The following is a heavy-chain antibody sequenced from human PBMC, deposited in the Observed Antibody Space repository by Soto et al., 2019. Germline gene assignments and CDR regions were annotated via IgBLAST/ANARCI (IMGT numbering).Heavy chain of an antibody. CDR1: GFSLSTSGVG. J-gene: IGHJ4*02. CDR2: IYWDDDK. Sequence: SGPTLVNPTQTLTLTCTFSGFSLSTSGVGVGWIRQPPGKALEWLALIYWDDDKRYSPSLKGRLTITKDTSKNQVVLTMTNMDPVDTATYYCAHTILTTFGGIELLVWGQGTLVTVSS. CDR3: AHTILTTFGGIELLV. V-gene: IGHV2-5*02. D-gene: IGHD3-10*02.